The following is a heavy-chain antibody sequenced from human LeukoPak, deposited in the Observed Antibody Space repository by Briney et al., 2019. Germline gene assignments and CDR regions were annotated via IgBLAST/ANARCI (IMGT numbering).Heavy chain of an antibody. CDR2: IRSGGGNT. V-gene: IGHV3-23*01. J-gene: IGHJ4*02. CDR1: GFTFSNYA. D-gene: IGHD6-6*01. Sequence: GGSLRLSCAASGFTFSNYAMIWVRQAPGRGLEWVSAIRSGGGNTLYADSVKGRFTISRDNSKNTLYLQMNSLRAEDTAVYYCAKDIAARVLWGQGTLVTVSS. CDR3: AKDIAARVL.